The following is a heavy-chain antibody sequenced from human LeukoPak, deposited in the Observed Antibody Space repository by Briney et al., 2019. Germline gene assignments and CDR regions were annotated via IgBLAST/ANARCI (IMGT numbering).Heavy chain of an antibody. J-gene: IGHJ4*02. CDR1: GCTFSSYG. CDR2: ISYDGSNK. V-gene: IGHV3-30*03. D-gene: IGHD5-24*01. Sequence: PGGSLRLSCAASGCTFSSYGMHWVRKAPGKGQEWVAVISYDGSNKYYADSVRGRFTIYRDNSKNTLYLQMNSLRAEDTAVYYCAIERWPDHFDYWGQGTLVTVSS. CDR3: AIERWPDHFDY.